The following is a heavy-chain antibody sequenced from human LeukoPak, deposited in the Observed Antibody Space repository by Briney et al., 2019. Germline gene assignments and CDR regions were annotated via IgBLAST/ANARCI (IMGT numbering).Heavy chain of an antibody. Sequence: SETLSLTCTVSGGSISSGGYYWSWIRQHPGKGLEWIGYIYYSGSTYYNPSLKSRVTISVDTSKNQFSLKLSSVTAADTAVYYCARESRPNYYDSSGLDYWGQGTLVTVSS. CDR2: IYYSGST. D-gene: IGHD3-22*01. J-gene: IGHJ4*02. V-gene: IGHV4-31*03. CDR1: GGSISSGGYY. CDR3: ARESRPNYYDSSGLDY.